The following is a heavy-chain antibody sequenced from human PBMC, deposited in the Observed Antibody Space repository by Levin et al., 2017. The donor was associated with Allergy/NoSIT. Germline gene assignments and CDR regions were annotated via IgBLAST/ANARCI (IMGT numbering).Heavy chain of an antibody. V-gene: IGHV3-21*01. CDR1: GFTFSSYS. CDR2: ISSSSSYI. D-gene: IGHD3-10*01. CDR3: ARGGLSGSYYNSYYYYYMDV. Sequence: GESLKISCAASGFTFSSYSMNWVRQAPGKGLEWVSSISSSSSYIYYADSVKGRFTISRDNAKNSLYLQMNSLRAEDTAVYYCARGGLSGSYYNSYYYYYMDVWGKGTTVTVSS. J-gene: IGHJ6*03.